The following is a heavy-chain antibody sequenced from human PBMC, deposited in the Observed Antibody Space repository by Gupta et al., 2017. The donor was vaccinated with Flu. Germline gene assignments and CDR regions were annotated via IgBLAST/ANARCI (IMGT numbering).Heavy chain of an antibody. CDR2: IKQSGSN. Sequence: SWIRQPPGKRRELIGEIKQSGSNNYNQSIKSRVTRSVDTSKKQFPLKRSAGTAAATAVYYWARGRAHDDILTGYTYDAFAICGQGTMVTVSS. V-gene: IGHV4-34*01. CDR3: ARGRAHDDILTGYTYDAFAI. J-gene: IGHJ3*02. D-gene: IGHD3-9*01.